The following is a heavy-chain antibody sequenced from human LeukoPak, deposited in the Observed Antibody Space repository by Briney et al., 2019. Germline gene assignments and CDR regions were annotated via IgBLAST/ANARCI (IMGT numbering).Heavy chain of an antibody. Sequence: GASVKVSCKASGGTFSSYAISWVRQAPGQGLEWMGGIIPIFGTANYAQKFQGRVTITADESTSTAYTELSSLRSEDTAVYYCARDSSSWYALDYWGQGTLVTVSS. CDR3: ARDSSSWYALDY. V-gene: IGHV1-69*13. CDR1: GGTFSSYA. D-gene: IGHD6-13*01. CDR2: IIPIFGTA. J-gene: IGHJ4*02.